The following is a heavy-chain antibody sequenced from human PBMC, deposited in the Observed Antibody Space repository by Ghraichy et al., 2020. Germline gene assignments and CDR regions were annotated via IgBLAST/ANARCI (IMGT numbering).Heavy chain of an antibody. V-gene: IGHV3-23*01. CDR3: AKGTDYVWGSYDY. J-gene: IGHJ4*02. Sequence: GGSLRLSCAASGFTFSSYAMSWVRQAPGKGLEWVSAISGSGGSTYYADSVKGRFTISRDNSKNTLYLQMNSLRAEDMAVYYCAKGTDYVWGSYDYWGQGTLVTVSS. CDR2: ISGSGGST. D-gene: IGHD3-16*01. CDR1: GFTFSSYA.